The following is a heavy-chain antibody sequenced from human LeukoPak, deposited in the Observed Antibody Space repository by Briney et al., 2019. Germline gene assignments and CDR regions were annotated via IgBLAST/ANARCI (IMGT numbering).Heavy chain of an antibody. CDR1: GFTFTSYA. Sequence: PGGSLRLSCAASGFTFTSYAMSWVRQAPGKGLEWVSFIGGSGSVTSYAASVKGRFTISRDNSKNTLYLQMNSLRAEDTAVYYCAREALGGSYEQYYFDYWGQGTLVTVSS. V-gene: IGHV3-23*01. D-gene: IGHD1-26*01. CDR2: IGGSGSVT. J-gene: IGHJ4*02. CDR3: AREALGGSYEQYYFDY.